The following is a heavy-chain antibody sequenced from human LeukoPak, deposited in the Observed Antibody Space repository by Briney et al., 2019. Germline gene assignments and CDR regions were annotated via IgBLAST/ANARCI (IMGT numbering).Heavy chain of an antibody. V-gene: IGHV5-51*01. CDR1: GSSFTSYR. CDR2: IYPGDSDT. Sequence: GESLKISCKGSGSSFTSYRIGWVRQLPGKGLEWMGIIYPGDSDTRYSPSFQGQVTISADKSISTAYLQWSSLKASDTAMYYCARRFTSGYYSGAFDIWGQGTMVTVSS. CDR3: ARRFTSGYYSGAFDI. D-gene: IGHD3-22*01. J-gene: IGHJ3*02.